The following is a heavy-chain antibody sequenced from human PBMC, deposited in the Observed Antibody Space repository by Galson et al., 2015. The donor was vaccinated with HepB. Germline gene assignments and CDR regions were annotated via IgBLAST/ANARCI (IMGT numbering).Heavy chain of an antibody. Sequence: SLRLSCAASGFTFSSYWMHWVRQAPGKGLVWVSRISTDGRSTDYADSVKGRFTISRDNAKNTLYLQMNSLRAEDTAVYYCARAYRDYWGQGTLVTVSS. J-gene: IGHJ4*02. CDR2: ISTDGRST. V-gene: IGHV3-74*01. CDR3: ARAYRDY. CDR1: GFTFSSYW. D-gene: IGHD4-11*01.